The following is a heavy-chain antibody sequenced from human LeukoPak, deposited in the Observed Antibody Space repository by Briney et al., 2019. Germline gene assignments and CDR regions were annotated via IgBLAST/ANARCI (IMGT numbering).Heavy chain of an antibody. J-gene: IGHJ6*02. CDR2: IYYSGST. Sequence: SETLSLTCSVSGGSISSSSYYWGWIRQPPGKGLEWIGSIYYSGSTYYNPSRKSRVTISVDTSQNQFSLKVSSVTAADTAMYYCARHNYYYRMDVWGQGTTVTVSS. CDR3: ARHNYYYRMDV. CDR1: GGSISSSSYY. V-gene: IGHV4-39*01.